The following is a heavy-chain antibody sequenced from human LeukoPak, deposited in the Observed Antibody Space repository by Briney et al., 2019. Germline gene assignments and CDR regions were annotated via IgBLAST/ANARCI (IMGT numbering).Heavy chain of an antibody. CDR3: VRDLGGRSGH. D-gene: IGHD1-26*01. CDR1: GFTFSSYA. J-gene: IGHJ4*02. CDR2: ISYDGSNK. V-gene: IGHV3-30-3*01. Sequence: PGGSLRLSCAASGFTFSSYAMHWVRQAPGKGLEWVAVISYDGSNKYYADSVKGRFTISRDNSKNTLYLQTNSLRAEDTAVYYCVRDLGGRSGHWGQGTLVTVSS.